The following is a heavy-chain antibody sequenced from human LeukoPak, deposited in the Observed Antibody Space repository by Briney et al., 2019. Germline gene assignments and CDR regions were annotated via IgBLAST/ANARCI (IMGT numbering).Heavy chain of an antibody. CDR3: AREGPWGGYDILTGYYNYYYYGTDF. CDR1: GGSISSYY. V-gene: IGHV4-4*07. J-gene: IGHJ6*02. CDR2: IYTSGST. D-gene: IGHD3-9*01. Sequence: SETLSLTCTVSGGSISSYYWSWIRQPAGKGLEWIGRIYTSGSTNYNPSLKSRVTMSVDTSKNQFSLKLSSVTAADTAVYYCAREGPWGGYDILTGYYNYYYYGTDFCGQGTTVTVSS.